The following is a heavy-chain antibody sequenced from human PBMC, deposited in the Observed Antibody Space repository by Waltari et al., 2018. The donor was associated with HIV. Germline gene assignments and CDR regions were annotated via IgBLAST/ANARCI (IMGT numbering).Heavy chain of an antibody. CDR3: VRHWVYGSVPSAIRTFDN. D-gene: IGHD3-10*01. Sequence: QLQMQESGPGLVKPSETLSLTCSVSGDSISDTPFYWGWIRQPPGKGLEWIGSISYSGTTYAKASLSSRVIVALDTPKNQFSLHLRSVTAADTAVYYCVRHWVYGSVPSAIRTFDNWGQGTLVTVSS. J-gene: IGHJ4*02. CDR1: GDSISDTPFY. V-gene: IGHV4-39*01. CDR2: ISYSGTT.